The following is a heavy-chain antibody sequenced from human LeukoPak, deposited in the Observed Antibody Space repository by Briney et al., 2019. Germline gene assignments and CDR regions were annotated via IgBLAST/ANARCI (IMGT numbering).Heavy chain of an antibody. V-gene: IGHV6-1*01. CDR3: ARGFALDF. Sequence: SQTLSLTCDISGDTVSSNSAAWNWIRQSPSRGLEWLGRTYYRSKWYYDYAVSVKSRITISPDTTKNQFSLQLNSVTADDTAVYYCARGFALDFWGQGTMVTVSS. J-gene: IGHJ3*01. CDR2: TYYRSKWYY. CDR1: GDTVSSNSAA.